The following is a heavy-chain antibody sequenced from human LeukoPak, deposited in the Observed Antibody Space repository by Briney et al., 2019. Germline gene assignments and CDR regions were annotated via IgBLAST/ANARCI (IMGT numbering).Heavy chain of an antibody. V-gene: IGHV3-30-3*01. CDR2: ISYDGSNK. CDR1: GFTFSSYA. J-gene: IGHJ4*02. Sequence: GGSLRLSCAASGFTFSSYAMHWVRLAPGKGLEWVAVISYDGSNKYYADSVKGRFTISRDNSKNTLYLQMNSLRAEDTAVYYCARDLWWGYYDSSGYHNIDYWGQGTLVTVSS. D-gene: IGHD3-22*01. CDR3: ARDLWWGYYDSSGYHNIDY.